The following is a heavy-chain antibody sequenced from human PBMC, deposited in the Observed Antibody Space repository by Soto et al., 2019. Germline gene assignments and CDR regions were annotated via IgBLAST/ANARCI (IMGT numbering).Heavy chain of an antibody. CDR2: IIPILGIA. J-gene: IGHJ4*02. V-gene: IGHV1-69*02. CDR3: ASDCSSTSCPRPGY. CDR1: GGTFSSYS. Sequence: QVQLVQSGAEVKKPGSSVKVSCKASGGTFSSYSISWVRQAPGQGLEWMGRIIPILGIANYAQKFQGRVMITADKSTSTVYMELSSLRSEDTAVYYCASDCSSTSCPRPGYWGLGTLVTVSS. D-gene: IGHD2-2*01.